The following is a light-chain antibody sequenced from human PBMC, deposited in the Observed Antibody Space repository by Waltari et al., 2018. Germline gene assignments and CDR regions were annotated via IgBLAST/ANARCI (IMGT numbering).Light chain of an antibody. CDR1: RTVYSDY. J-gene: IGKJ1*01. CDR3: QHYGGFPWS. CDR2: GVS. V-gene: IGKV3-20*01. Sequence: DTLLTQSPGTLSLSPGERATLSCRASRTVYSDYLAWYQQKSGQAPSLLIYGVSNRATGVADRFSGSGSGTDFYLTITRLEPEDAAVCFCQHYGGFPWSFGQGTKVEI.